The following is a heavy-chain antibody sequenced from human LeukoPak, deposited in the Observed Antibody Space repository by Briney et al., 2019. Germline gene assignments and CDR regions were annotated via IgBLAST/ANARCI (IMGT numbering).Heavy chain of an antibody. CDR3: ARGKRGDYFDY. CDR1: GGSISSGSYY. D-gene: IGHD1-26*01. J-gene: IGHJ4*02. Sequence: SETLSLTCTVSGGSISSGSYYWSWIRQPAGKGLEWIGRIYTSGSTNYNPSLKSRVTISVDTSKNQFSLKLSSVTAADTAVYYCARGKRGDYFDYWGQGTLVTVSS. CDR2: IYTSGST. V-gene: IGHV4-61*02.